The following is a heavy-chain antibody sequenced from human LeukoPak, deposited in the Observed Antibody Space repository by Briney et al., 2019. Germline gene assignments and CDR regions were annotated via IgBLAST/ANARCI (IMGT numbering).Heavy chain of an antibody. J-gene: IGHJ4*02. Sequence: GGSLRLSCAASGFTLSSYWMSWVRQAPGKGLEWVANIKQDGSEKYYVDSVKGRFTISRDNAKNSLYLQMNSLRAEDTAVYYCARVGVIVGATLRYYFDYWGQGTLVTVSS. CDR1: GFTLSSYW. CDR3: ARVGVIVGATLRYYFDY. CDR2: IKQDGSEK. V-gene: IGHV3-7*01. D-gene: IGHD1-26*01.